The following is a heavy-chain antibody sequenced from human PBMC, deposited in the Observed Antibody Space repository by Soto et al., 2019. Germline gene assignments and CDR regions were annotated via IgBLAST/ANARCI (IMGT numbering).Heavy chain of an antibody. V-gene: IGHV1-3*04. Sequence: ASVKVSCKASGYIFMNFALHWVRQAPGQTFEWMGWINTGNGKTEYSQKFQGRITIIRDTSASTAYMELSDLRSEDTAVYYCARVPRYSFEIVQVPAVMFEDWFAPWGQGTLVTVSS. CDR3: ARVPRYSFEIVQVPAVMFEDWFAP. D-gene: IGHD2-2*01. J-gene: IGHJ5*02. CDR2: INTGNGKT. CDR1: GYIFMNFA.